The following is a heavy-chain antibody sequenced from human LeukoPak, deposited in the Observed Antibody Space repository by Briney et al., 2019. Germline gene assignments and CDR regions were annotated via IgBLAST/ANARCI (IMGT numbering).Heavy chain of an antibody. Sequence: SETLSLTCTVSGVSTSSSDNYWDWVRQPPGKGLEWIRSITERESTYDNPTGKSRITRSEDTSKHHLSLKLNSVTAADTAVYYCARRSSNPVGAIDYWGPGTPVTVSS. D-gene: IGHD1-26*01. V-gene: IGHV4-39*02. J-gene: IGHJ4*02. CDR3: ARRSSNPVGAIDY. CDR2: ITEREST. CDR1: GVSTSSSDNY.